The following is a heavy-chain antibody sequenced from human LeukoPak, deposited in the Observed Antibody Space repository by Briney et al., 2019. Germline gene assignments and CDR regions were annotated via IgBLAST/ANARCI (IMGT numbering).Heavy chain of an antibody. V-gene: IGHV3-21*01. CDR2: ISSSSYI. D-gene: IGHD3-3*01. CDR1: GFTFSSYS. Sequence: PGGSLRLSCAASGFTFSSYSMNWVRQAPGKGLEWVSSISSSSYIYYADSVKGRFTISRDNAKNSLYLQMNSLRAEDTAAYYCARGPIYDFWSGYYNYFDYWGQGTLVTVSS. J-gene: IGHJ4*02. CDR3: ARGPIYDFWSGYYNYFDY.